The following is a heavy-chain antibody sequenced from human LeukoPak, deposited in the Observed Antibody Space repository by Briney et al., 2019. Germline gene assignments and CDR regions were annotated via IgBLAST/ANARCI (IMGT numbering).Heavy chain of an antibody. CDR1: GYTFTSYD. D-gene: IGHD2-2*01. Sequence: GASVKVSCKASGYTFTSYDINWVRQATGQGLEWVGWMNPNSGNTGYAQKFQGRVTMTRNTSISTAYMELSSLRSEDTAVYYCATRLYCSSTSCPDYWGQGTLVTVSS. CDR3: ATRLYCSSTSCPDY. CDR2: MNPNSGNT. J-gene: IGHJ4*02. V-gene: IGHV1-8*01.